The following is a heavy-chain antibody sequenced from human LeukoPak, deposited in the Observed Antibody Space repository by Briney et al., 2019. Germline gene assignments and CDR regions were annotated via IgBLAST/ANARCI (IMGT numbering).Heavy chain of an antibody. J-gene: IGHJ6*03. V-gene: IGHV4-34*01. Sequence: PSETLSLTCAVHGGSFSGYYWSWLRQPPGKGLEWIGEINHSGSTNYNPSLKSRVTISVDTSKNQFSLKLSSVTAADTAVYYCGTGRGYYYMDVWGKGTTVTVSS. D-gene: IGHD1-1*01. CDR2: INHSGST. CDR3: GTGRGYYYMDV. CDR1: GGSFSGYY.